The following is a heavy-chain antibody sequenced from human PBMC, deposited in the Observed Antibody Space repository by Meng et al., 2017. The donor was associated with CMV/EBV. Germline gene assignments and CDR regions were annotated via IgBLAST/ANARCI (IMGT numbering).Heavy chain of an antibody. CDR2: INPNDDT. J-gene: IGHJ4*02. CDR1: GYTVTDYY. V-gene: IGHV1-2*02. D-gene: IGHD6-19*01. Sequence: VQLGQSGGGWKKPGASGKVSCKASGYTVTDYYIHWVRQAPGQWLEWMGWINPNDDTNYAQNFQGRVTMTRDMSINTVYMELSRLTSDDTAVYYCARSSGWSRFDYWGLGTLVTVSS. CDR3: ARSSGWSRFDY.